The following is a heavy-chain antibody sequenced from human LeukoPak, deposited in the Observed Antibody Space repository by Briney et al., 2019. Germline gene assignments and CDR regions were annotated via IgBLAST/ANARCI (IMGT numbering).Heavy chain of an antibody. J-gene: IGHJ6*03. D-gene: IGHD4-17*01. CDR3: ARDSWYGGYLYYYYYMDV. CDR2: IYYSGST. CDR1: GGSISSSSYY. Sequence: SETLSLTCTVSGGSISSSSYYRGWIRQPPGKGLEWIGSIYYSGSTYYNPSLKSRVTISVDTSKNQFSLELSSVTAADTAVYYCARDSWYGGYLYYYYYMDVWGKGTTVTVSS. V-gene: IGHV4-39*07.